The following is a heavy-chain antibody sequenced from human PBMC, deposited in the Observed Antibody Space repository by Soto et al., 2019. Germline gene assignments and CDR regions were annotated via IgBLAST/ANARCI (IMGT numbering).Heavy chain of an antibody. D-gene: IGHD5-18*01. CDR3: ARVVGIQLWFLGHFDS. J-gene: IGHJ5*01. V-gene: IGHV4-31*03. CDR2: IYYSGST. Sequence: SETLSLTCTVSGGSISSGGYYWSWIRQHPGKGLEWIGYIYYSGSTYYNPSLKSRVTISVDTSKNQFSLKLSSVTAADTAVYYCARVVGIQLWFLGHFDSCGQGNLVPVSS. CDR1: GGSISSGGYY.